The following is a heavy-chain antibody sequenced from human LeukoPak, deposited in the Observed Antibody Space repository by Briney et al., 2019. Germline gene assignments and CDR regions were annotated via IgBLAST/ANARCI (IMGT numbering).Heavy chain of an antibody. CDR2: INHSGST. Sequence: ASETLSLTCAVYGGSFSGYYWGWIRQPPGKGLEWIGEINHSGSTNYNPSLKSRVTISVDTSKNQFSLKLSSVTAADTAVYYCARSAGNTVTVLWGQGTLVTVSS. CDR3: ARSAGNTVTVL. V-gene: IGHV4-34*01. J-gene: IGHJ4*02. D-gene: IGHD4-17*01. CDR1: GGSFSGYY.